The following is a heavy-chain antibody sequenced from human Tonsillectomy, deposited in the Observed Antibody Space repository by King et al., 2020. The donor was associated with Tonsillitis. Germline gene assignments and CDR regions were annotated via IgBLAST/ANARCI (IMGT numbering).Heavy chain of an antibody. V-gene: IGHV4-34*01. Sequence: VQLQQWGAGLLKSSETLSLTCAVYGGSFSGYYWSWIRQPPGKGLEWIGEINHSGSTNYNPSLKSRVTISVDTSRNQFSLKLSSVTAADTAVYYCAGGEYGSSSGARNYFDYWGQGTLVTVSS. CDR3: AGGEYGSSSGARNYFDY. D-gene: IGHD6-6*01. CDR2: INHSGST. J-gene: IGHJ4*02. CDR1: GGSFSGYY.